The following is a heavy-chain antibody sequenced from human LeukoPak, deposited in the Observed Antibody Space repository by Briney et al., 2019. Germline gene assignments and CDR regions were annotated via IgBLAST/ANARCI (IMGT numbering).Heavy chain of an antibody. J-gene: IGHJ4*02. V-gene: IGHV4-61*01. Sequence: SETLSLTCTVSGYSISSGYYWGWIRQPPGKGLEWIGYIYYSGSTNYNPSLKSRVTISVDTSKNQFSLKLSSVTAADTAVYYCARTPDRKYYYDSSGYYPHWGQGTLVTVSS. CDR3: ARTPDRKYYYDSSGYYPH. CDR1: GYSISSGYY. CDR2: IYYSGST. D-gene: IGHD3-22*01.